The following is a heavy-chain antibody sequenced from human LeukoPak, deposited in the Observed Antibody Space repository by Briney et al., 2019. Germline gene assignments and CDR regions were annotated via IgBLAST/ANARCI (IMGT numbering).Heavy chain of an antibody. D-gene: IGHD1-26*01. CDR1: GFTFSSYD. Sequence: GGSLRLSCAASGFTFSSYDMHWVRQATGKGLEWVSAIGTAGDTYYPGSVKGRFTISRENAKNSLYLQMNSLRAEDTAVYYCARDSLGNYFDYWGQGTLVTVSS. V-gene: IGHV3-13*01. CDR2: IGTAGDT. J-gene: IGHJ4*02. CDR3: ARDSLGNYFDY.